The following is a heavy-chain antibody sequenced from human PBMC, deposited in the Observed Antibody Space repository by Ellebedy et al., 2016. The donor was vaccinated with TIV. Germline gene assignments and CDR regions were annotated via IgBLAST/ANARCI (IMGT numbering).Heavy chain of an antibody. Sequence: MPSETLSLTCTVSGGSVSSGSDYWSWIRQPPGKGLEWIGYIYYSGSTNYNPSLKSRVTISVDTSKNQFSLKLSSVTAADTAVYYCARDLYSSYPDYYHYGMDVWGQGTTVTVSS. CDR3: ARDLYSSYPDYYHYGMDV. J-gene: IGHJ6*02. CDR2: IYYSGST. D-gene: IGHD6-6*01. CDR1: GGSVSSGSDY. V-gene: IGHV4-61*01.